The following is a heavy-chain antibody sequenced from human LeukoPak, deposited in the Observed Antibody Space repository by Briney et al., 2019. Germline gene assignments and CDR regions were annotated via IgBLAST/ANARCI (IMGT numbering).Heavy chain of an antibody. CDR1: GYTFTGYY. CDR2: INPNSGGT. Sequence: ASVKVSCKASGYTFTGYYMHWVRQAPGQGLEWMGWINPNSGGTNYAQKFQGRVTMTRDTSISTAYMELSRLRSDDTAVYYCARGERRWELPYYYYMDVWGKGTTVTVSS. D-gene: IGHD1-26*01. CDR3: ARGERRWELPYYYYMDV. J-gene: IGHJ6*03. V-gene: IGHV1-2*02.